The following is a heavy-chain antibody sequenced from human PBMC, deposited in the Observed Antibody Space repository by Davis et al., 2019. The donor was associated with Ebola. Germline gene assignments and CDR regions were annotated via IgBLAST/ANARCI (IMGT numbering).Heavy chain of an antibody. D-gene: IGHD5-12*01. CDR2: INPNSGGT. CDR1: GYTFTGYY. J-gene: IGHJ4*02. Sequence: ASVKVSCKASGYTFTGYYMHWVRQAPGQGLEWMGWINPNSGGTNYAQKFQGRVTMTRDTSINTAYMELSSLRSEDTAVYYCARGRGHYEYSGADYWGQGTLVIVSS. V-gene: IGHV1-2*02. CDR3: ARGRGHYEYSGADY.